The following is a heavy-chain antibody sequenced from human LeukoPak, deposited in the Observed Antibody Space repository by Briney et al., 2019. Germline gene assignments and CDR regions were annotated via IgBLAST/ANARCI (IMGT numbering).Heavy chain of an antibody. Sequence: SVKVSCKASGGTFSSYAISWVRQAPGQGLEWMGGIIPIFGTASYAQKFQGRVTMTRDTSTSTVYMELSSLRSEDTAVYYCARDLRVRIGPTNWNDGGDYYYGMDVWGQGTTVTVSS. CDR3: ARDLRVRIGPTNWNDGGDYYYGMDV. D-gene: IGHD1-1*01. J-gene: IGHJ6*02. V-gene: IGHV1-69*05. CDR2: IIPIFGTA. CDR1: GGTFSSYA.